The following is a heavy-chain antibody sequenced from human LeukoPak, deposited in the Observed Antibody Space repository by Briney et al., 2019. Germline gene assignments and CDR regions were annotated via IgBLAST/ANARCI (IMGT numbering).Heavy chain of an antibody. J-gene: IGHJ3*02. CDR3: ARYNWNDRAFDI. CDR2: IYYSGST. CDR1: GGSISSYY. Sequence: PSETLSLTCTVSGGSISSYYWSWIRQPPGKGLEWIGYIYYSGSTNYNPSLKSRVTISVDTSKNQFSLKLSSVTAADTAVYYCARYNWNDRAFDIWGQGTMVTVSS. V-gene: IGHV4-59*12. D-gene: IGHD1-20*01.